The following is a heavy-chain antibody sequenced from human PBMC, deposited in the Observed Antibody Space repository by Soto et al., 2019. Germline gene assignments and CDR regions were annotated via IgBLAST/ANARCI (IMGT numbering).Heavy chain of an antibody. CDR3: ARDPNKWWQTAEDFQH. CDR2: ISSSGSTI. CDR1: GFTFSDYY. Sequence: QVQLVESGGGLVKPGGSLRLSCAASGFTFSDYYMSWIRQAPGKGLEWVSYISSSGSTIYYADSVKGRFTISRDNAKNXLYLQMNSLRAEDTAVYYCARDPNKWWQTAEDFQHWGQGTLVTVSS. V-gene: IGHV3-11*01. D-gene: IGHD2-15*01. J-gene: IGHJ1*01.